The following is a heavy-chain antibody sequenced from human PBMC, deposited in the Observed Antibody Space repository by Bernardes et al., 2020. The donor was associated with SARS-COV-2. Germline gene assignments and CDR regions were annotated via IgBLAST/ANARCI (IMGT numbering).Heavy chain of an antibody. CDR1: GFSFSSYW. V-gene: IGHV3-74*01. J-gene: IGHJ4*02. D-gene: IGHD2-8*01. Sequence: GGSLRLSCAASGFSFSSYWMHWVRQVPGKGLVWVSRISYDGRTIDYADSVKGRFTISRDNAKNTLYLQMNSLRAEDSAVYYCAGTTNTCCDYWGRGTLVTVSS. CDR2: ISYDGRTI. CDR3: AGTTNTCCDY.